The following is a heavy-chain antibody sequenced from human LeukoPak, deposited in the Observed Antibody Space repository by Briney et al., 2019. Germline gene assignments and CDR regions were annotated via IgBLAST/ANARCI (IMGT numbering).Heavy chain of an antibody. J-gene: IGHJ4*02. CDR1: GFTFSTHS. CDR3: ARELVTSSY. CDR2: ISSSSSSI. Sequence: GGSLRLSCTASGFTFSTHSMHWVRQAPGKGLEWVSSISSSSSSIYYADSVKGRFTISRGNAKDSLYLQMNSLRAEDTAVYYCARELVTSSYWGQGTLVTVSS. V-gene: IGHV3-21*01. D-gene: IGHD4-23*01.